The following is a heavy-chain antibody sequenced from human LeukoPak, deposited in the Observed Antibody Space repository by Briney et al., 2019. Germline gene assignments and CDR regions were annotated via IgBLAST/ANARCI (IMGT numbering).Heavy chain of an antibody. D-gene: IGHD3-22*01. CDR2: INHSGST. CDR1: RGSFSGHY. Sequence: SETLSLTCAVYRGSFSGHYWSCIPQPPGKGLEWRGEINHSGSTNYNPSLKSRVTISVDTSKNQFSLKLSSVAAADTAVYYCARGGSYDSRGYAYDYWGQGTLVTVCS. J-gene: IGHJ4*02. CDR3: ARGGSYDSRGYAYDY. V-gene: IGHV4-34*01.